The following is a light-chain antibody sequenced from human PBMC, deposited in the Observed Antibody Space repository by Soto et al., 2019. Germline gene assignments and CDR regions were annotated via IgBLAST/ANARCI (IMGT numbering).Light chain of an antibody. J-gene: IGLJ7*01. CDR2: EVS. V-gene: IGLV2-23*02. CDR3: CSYAGTSTHTV. Sequence: QSALTQPASVSGSPGQSITISCTGTSSDVGGYNLVSWYQQHPGKAPKLMISEVSKRPSGISDRFSGSKSGSTASLTISGLQAEVEADYYCCSYAGTSTHTVFGGGTQLTVL. CDR1: SSDVGGYNL.